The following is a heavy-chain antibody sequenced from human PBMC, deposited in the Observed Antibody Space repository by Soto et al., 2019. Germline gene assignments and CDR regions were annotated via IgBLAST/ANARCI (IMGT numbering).Heavy chain of an antibody. CDR1: GYTLTSYG. V-gene: IGHV1-18*01. CDR3: ALAAQVSGFQH. Sequence: GSSLKVSCKASGYTLTSYGISWVRQAPGQGLEWMGWISAYNGNTNYAQKLQGRVTMTTDTSTSTAYMELRSLRSDDTAVYYCALAAQVSGFQHWGQGTLVTVSS. D-gene: IGHD6-25*01. J-gene: IGHJ1*01. CDR2: ISAYNGNT.